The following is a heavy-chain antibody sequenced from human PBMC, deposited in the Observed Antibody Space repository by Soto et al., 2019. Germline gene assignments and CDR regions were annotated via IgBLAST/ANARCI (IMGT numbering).Heavy chain of an antibody. V-gene: IGHV3-74*01. D-gene: IGHD4-17*01. Sequence: EVQLVESGGDLVHPGGSLRLSCAVSGFTFDKYWMHWVRQSPGKGLVWVSGIYGNGTTVLYADSVKGRFTVSRDNAKNTLYLQMDSLRAEDTAVYFCARDHGDYPMGFDYWGQGTLVAVSS. CDR1: GFTFDKYW. CDR3: ARDHGDYPMGFDY. CDR2: IYGNGTTV. J-gene: IGHJ4*02.